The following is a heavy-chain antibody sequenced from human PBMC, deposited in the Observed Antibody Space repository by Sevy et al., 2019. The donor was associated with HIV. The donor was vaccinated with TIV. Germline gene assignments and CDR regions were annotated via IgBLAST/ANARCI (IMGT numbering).Heavy chain of an antibody. Sequence: GGSLRLSCAASGFTFSSYAMGWVRQAPGKGLEWVSAISGSGGSTYYADSVKGRFTISRDNSKNTLYLQMNSLRAEDTAVYYCAKQNDFWSGYTYYFDYWGQGTLVTVSS. D-gene: IGHD3-3*01. CDR3: AKQNDFWSGYTYYFDY. CDR1: GFTFSSYA. J-gene: IGHJ4*02. V-gene: IGHV3-23*01. CDR2: ISGSGGST.